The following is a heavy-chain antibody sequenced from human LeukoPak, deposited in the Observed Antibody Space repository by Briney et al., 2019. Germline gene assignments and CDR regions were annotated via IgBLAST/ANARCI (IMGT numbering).Heavy chain of an antibody. D-gene: IGHD3-3*01. Sequence: GGSLRLSCAASGFTFSSYAMSWVRQAPGKGLEWVSAISGSGGSTYYADSVKGRFTISRDNSKNTLYLQMNSLRAEDTAVYYCAKDIFWSGYYPYYFDYWGQGTLVTVSS. V-gene: IGHV3-23*01. CDR2: ISGSGGST. CDR1: GFTFSSYA. J-gene: IGHJ4*02. CDR3: AKDIFWSGYYPYYFDY.